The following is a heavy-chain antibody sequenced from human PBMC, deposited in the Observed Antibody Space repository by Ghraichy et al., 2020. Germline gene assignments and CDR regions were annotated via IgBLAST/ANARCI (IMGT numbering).Heavy chain of an antibody. CDR2: VHHSGRT. D-gene: IGHD4-17*01. J-gene: IGHJ5*02. CDR3: VRQTSGAYGGNWFDP. Sequence: SETLSLTCTVSGASISSYYWNWIRQPPGKGLEWIGYVHHSGRTNYNPSLKSRVTISIDTSKNQFSLKLTSVTAADTALYYCVRQTSGAYGGNWFDPWGQGALVTVSS. CDR1: GASISSYY. V-gene: IGHV4-59*01.